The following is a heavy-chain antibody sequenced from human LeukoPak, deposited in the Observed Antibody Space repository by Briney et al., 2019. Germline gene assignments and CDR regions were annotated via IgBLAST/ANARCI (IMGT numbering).Heavy chain of an antibody. Sequence: GGSLRLSCAASGFIFSSYAISWVRQAPGKGLEWVSGTRTSGETFYADSVKGRFTISRDISKSTVYLQMSSLRAEDSAIYYCATLSYDVWTGINWFDPWGQGTLVIVSS. V-gene: IGHV3-23*01. CDR1: GFIFSSYA. D-gene: IGHD3-3*01. CDR2: TRTSGET. J-gene: IGHJ5*02. CDR3: ATLSYDVWTGINWFDP.